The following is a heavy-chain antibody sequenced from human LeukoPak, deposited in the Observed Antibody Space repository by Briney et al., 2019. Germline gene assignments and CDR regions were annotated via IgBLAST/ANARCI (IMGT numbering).Heavy chain of an antibody. Sequence: SETLSLTCTVSGGSISSGGYYWSWIRQHPGKGLEWIGYIYYSGSTYYNPSLKSRVTISVDTSKNQFSLKLSSVTAADTAVYYCARGYGSGSYLALDYWGQGTLVTVSS. CDR3: ARGYGSGSYLALDY. V-gene: IGHV4-31*03. D-gene: IGHD3-10*01. CDR2: IYYSGST. J-gene: IGHJ4*02. CDR1: GGSISSGGYY.